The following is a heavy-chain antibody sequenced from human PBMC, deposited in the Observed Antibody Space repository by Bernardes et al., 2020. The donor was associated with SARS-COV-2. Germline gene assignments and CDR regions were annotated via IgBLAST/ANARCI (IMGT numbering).Heavy chain of an antibody. V-gene: IGHV1-24*01. Sequence: ASVKVSCKVSGYTLTELSMHWVRQAPGKGLEWMGGFDPEDGETIYAQKLQGRVTMTTDTSTSTAYMELRSLRSDDTAVYYCARGVTMVQGVITHYYYYGMDVWGQGTTVTVSS. J-gene: IGHJ6*02. CDR2: FDPEDGET. D-gene: IGHD3-10*01. CDR1: GYTLTELS. CDR3: ARGVTMVQGVITHYYYYGMDV.